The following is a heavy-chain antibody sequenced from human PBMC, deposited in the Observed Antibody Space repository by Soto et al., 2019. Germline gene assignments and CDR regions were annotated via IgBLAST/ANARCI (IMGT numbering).Heavy chain of an antibody. D-gene: IGHD4-17*01. CDR3: GRGNSYGVLNWFDP. CDR2: FYYGGST. CDR1: AGSISGGDHY. V-gene: IGHV4-31*03. Sequence: PSETLSLPCTASAGSISGGDHYWSWIRQYPGKGLEWIGYFYYGGSTYYNPSLKSRVFISVDTCKNQFSLHLTSVTATATAVYYCGRGNSYGVLNWFDPWGQGTLVTVSS. J-gene: IGHJ5*02.